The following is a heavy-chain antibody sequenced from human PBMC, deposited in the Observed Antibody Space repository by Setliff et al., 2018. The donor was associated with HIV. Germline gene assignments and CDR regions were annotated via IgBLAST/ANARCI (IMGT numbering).Heavy chain of an antibody. CDR3: ATLHSSGCPYYSDY. Sequence: PSETLSLTCTVSGGSISIISYYWGWIRQPPGKGLEWIGSIHYSGNTYYSPSLKSRVTISEDTSKNQFSLKLSSVTAADTAVYYCATLHSSGCPYYSDYWGQGILVTVSS. CDR2: IHYSGNT. CDR1: GGSISIISYY. D-gene: IGHD6-19*01. J-gene: IGHJ4*02. V-gene: IGHV4-39*01.